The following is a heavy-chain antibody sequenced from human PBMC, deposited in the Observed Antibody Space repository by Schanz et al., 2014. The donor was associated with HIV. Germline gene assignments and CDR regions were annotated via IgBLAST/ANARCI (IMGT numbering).Heavy chain of an antibody. CDR3: ARDGARTSHWGF. Sequence: EVQLVESGGGLVKPGGSLRLSCAASGFTLSSYSMNWVRQAPGKGLEWVSAISGGGAGTYYADSVKGRLTISRDNSKNTLYLQMNSLGVEDTAVYFCARDGARTSHWGFWGQGTLVTVSS. D-gene: IGHD2-2*01. J-gene: IGHJ4*02. CDR2: ISGGGAGT. V-gene: IGHV3-23*04. CDR1: GFTLSSYS.